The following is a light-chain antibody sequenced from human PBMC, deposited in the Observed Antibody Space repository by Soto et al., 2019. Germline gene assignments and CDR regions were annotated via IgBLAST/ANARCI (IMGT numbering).Light chain of an antibody. V-gene: IGKV3-20*01. Sequence: EIVLTQSPGPLSLSPGERATLSCRASQSVSNNYLAWYQQKPGQAPRLLIYGASNRATGIPDRFSGSGAGTDFTLTISRQEPEYFAVYYCQQYGRSGTFGQGTKVEIK. CDR3: QQYGRSGT. CDR1: QSVSNNY. J-gene: IGKJ1*01. CDR2: GAS.